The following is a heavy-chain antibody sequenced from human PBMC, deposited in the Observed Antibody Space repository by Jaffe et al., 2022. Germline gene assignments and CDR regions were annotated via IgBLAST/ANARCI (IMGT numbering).Heavy chain of an antibody. CDR2: MNQDGSQR. Sequence: EVQLVESGGDLVQPGGSLRLSCAASGFTFTKSWMSWVRQAPGKGPEWVANMNQDGSQRYYVDSVRGRFTISRDNAKNSLYLQMNSLRAEDTAMYYCVTARHNGWYDWGQGTLVTVSS. V-gene: IGHV3-7*05. CDR1: GFTFTKSW. D-gene: IGHD6-19*01. J-gene: IGHJ4*02. CDR3: VTARHNGWYD.